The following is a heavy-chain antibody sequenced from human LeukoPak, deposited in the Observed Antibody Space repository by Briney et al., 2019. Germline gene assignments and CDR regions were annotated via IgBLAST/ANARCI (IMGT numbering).Heavy chain of an antibody. CDR3: ARGPNALRFLEWLSYTTYYYYGMDV. J-gene: IGHJ6*02. CDR2: INPNSGNT. D-gene: IGHD3-3*01. V-gene: IGHV1-8*02. CDR1: GYTFTGYY. Sequence: ASVKVSCKASGYTFTGYYMHWVRQAPGQGLEWMGWINPNSGNTGYAQKFQGRVTMTRNTSISTAYMELSSLRSEDTAVYYCARGPNALRFLEWLSYTTYYYYGMDVWGQGTTVTVSS.